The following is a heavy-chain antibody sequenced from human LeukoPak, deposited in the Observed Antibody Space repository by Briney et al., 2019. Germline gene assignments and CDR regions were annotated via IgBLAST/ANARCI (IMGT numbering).Heavy chain of an antibody. CDR1: GFTFSSYA. V-gene: IGHV3-30-3*01. D-gene: IGHD3-10*01. Sequence: PGGSLRLSCAASGFTFSSYAMHWVRQAPGKGLEWVAVISYDGSNKYYADSVKGRFTISRDNSKNTLYLQMNSLRAEDTAVYYCARGTGSRYYGSGSYYPGDYWGQGTLVTVSS. CDR3: ARGTGSRYYGSGSYYPGDY. J-gene: IGHJ4*02. CDR2: ISYDGSNK.